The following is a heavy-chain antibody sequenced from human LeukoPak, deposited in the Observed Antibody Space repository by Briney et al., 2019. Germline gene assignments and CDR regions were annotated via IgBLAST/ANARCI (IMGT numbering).Heavy chain of an antibody. CDR3: ARDRVASGRFGEVAS. CDR1: GFTFSTYS. D-gene: IGHD3-10*01. V-gene: IGHV3-21*01. Sequence: GGSLRLSCAASGFTFSTYSMNWVRQAPGKGLEWVSFISGGGSYIYYAESVKGRFTISRDNAKNSLYLQMNSLRAEDTVIYYCARDRVASGRFGEVASWGQGTLVTVSS. CDR2: ISGGGSYI. J-gene: IGHJ5*02.